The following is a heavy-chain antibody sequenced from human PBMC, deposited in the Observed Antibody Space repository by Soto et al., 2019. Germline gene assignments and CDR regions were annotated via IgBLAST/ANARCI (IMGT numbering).Heavy chain of an antibody. D-gene: IGHD3-16*01. Sequence: SVKVSCKASGGTFSSYAISWVRQAPGQGLEWMGGIIPIFGTANYAQKFQGRVTITADESTSTAYMELSSLRSEDTAVYYCARALKGAPYYYYGMDVWGQGTTVTVSS. CDR3: ARALKGAPYYYYGMDV. J-gene: IGHJ6*02. CDR1: GGTFSSYA. CDR2: IIPIFGTA. V-gene: IGHV1-69*13.